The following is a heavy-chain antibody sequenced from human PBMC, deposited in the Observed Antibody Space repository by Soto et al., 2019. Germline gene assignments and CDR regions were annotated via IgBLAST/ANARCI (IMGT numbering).Heavy chain of an antibody. Sequence: GGSLRLSCAASGFTFSSYAMSWVRQAPGKGLEWVSAISGSGGSTYYADSVKGRFTISRDNSKNTLYLQMNSLRAEDTAVYYCVNPTIVVPAAVFDYWGQGTLVTVSS. V-gene: IGHV3-23*01. CDR2: ISGSGGST. D-gene: IGHD2-2*01. CDR3: VNPTIVVPAAVFDY. J-gene: IGHJ4*02. CDR1: GFTFSSYA.